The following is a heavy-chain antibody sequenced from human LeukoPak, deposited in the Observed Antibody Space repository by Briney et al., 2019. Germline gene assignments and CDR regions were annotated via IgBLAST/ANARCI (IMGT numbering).Heavy chain of an antibody. CDR1: GFTFSDYY. Sequence: GGSLRLSCAASGFTFSDYYMSWIRQAPGKGLEWVSYISSSGSTIYYADSVKGRFTISRDNSRNTLYLQMNTLRAEDTAVYFCAKSPVSSCRGSFCYPFDYWGQGNLVTVSS. CDR3: AKSPVSSCRGSFCYPFDY. D-gene: IGHD2-15*01. CDR2: ISSSGSTI. V-gene: IGHV3-11*01. J-gene: IGHJ4*02.